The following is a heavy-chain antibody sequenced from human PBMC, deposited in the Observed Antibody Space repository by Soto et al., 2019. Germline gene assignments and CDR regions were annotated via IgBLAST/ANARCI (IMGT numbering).Heavy chain of an antibody. Sequence: QVQLVQSGAEVKKPGASVKVSCKTSGYTFTTYGITWVRQAPGQGLEWMGWISAYNGNTNYAQKLQGRVIMTTDTSTTTAYMELRSLRSDDTAVYYCARDPTVYINNPGGWFDPWGQGTLVTVSS. CDR1: GYTFTTYG. D-gene: IGHD2-8*01. V-gene: IGHV1-18*01. CDR3: ARDPTVYINNPGGWFDP. J-gene: IGHJ5*02. CDR2: ISAYNGNT.